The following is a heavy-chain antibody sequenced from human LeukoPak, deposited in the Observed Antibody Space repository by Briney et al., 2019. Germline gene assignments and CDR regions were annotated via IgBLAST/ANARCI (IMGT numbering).Heavy chain of an antibody. V-gene: IGHV1-69*13. D-gene: IGHD2-8*01. CDR2: IIPIFGTA. J-gene: IGHJ6*03. Sequence: SVKVSCKASGGTFSSYAISWVRLAPGQGLEWMGGIIPIFGTANYAQKFQGRVTITADESTSTAYMELSSLRSEDTAVYYCARRVQWGQNYYYNMDVWGKGTTVTVSS. CDR3: ARRVQWGQNYYYNMDV. CDR1: GGTFSSYA.